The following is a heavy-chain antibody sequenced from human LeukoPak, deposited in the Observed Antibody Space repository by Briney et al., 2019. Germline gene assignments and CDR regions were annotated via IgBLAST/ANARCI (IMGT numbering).Heavy chain of an antibody. V-gene: IGHV3-74*01. CDR2: INEDGSIT. D-gene: IGHD1-26*01. J-gene: IGHJ4*02. CDR3: ERDLGGIAGS. Sequence: GGSLRLSCAASGFTFTRYWMHWVRQVPGKGLDWVSRINEDGSITTHADSVRGRFTISRDNARDTLYLQMNSLRSEDTAVYYCERDLGGIAGSWGQGTLVTVSS. CDR1: GFTFTRYW.